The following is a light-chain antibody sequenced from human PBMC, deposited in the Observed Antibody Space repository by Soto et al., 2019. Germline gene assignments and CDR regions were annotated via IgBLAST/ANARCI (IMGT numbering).Light chain of an antibody. CDR2: EVS. Sequence: QSGLTQPASVSGSPGQSSTISCTGTSSDVGGYNYVSWYQQHPGKAPKLMIYEVSNRPSGVSNRFSGSKSGNTASLTISGLQAEDEADYYCSSYTSSSTLYVFGTGTKVTVL. CDR1: SSDVGGYNY. CDR3: SSYTSSSTLYV. J-gene: IGLJ1*01. V-gene: IGLV2-14*01.